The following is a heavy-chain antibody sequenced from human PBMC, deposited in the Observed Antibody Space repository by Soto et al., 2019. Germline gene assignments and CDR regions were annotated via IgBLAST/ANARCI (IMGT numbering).Heavy chain of an antibody. CDR3: ARDQTTLVRGVKVSGGMDV. CDR1: GYTFTSYG. Sequence: ASVKVSCKASGYTFTSYGMHWVRQAPGQRLEWMGWINVGNGNTGYSQKFQDRVTISRDTSASTAYMELRSLRSEDTAVYYCARDQTTLVRGVKVSGGMDVCGQVTTVTVS. CDR2: INVGNGNT. D-gene: IGHD3-10*01. V-gene: IGHV1-3*01. J-gene: IGHJ6*02.